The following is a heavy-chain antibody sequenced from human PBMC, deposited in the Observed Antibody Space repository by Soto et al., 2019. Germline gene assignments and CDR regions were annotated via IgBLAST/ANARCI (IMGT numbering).Heavy chain of an antibody. CDR1: GGSISSGGSY. J-gene: IGHJ4*02. V-gene: IGHV4-30-4*01. D-gene: IGHD2-2*01. Sequence: SETLSLTCTVSGGSISSGGSYWGWIRQPPGKGLEWIGYIYYSGNTYFNPSLKSRVTLSVDTSRNQFSLNLSSVTAADTAVYYCVRYCSTTKCPFDYWGQGTLVTVSS. CDR3: VRYCSTTKCPFDY. CDR2: IYYSGNT.